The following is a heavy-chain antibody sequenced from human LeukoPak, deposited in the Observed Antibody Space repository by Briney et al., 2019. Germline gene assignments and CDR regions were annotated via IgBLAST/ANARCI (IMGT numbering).Heavy chain of an antibody. CDR2: INAYNVNT. V-gene: IGHV1-18*01. CDR3: ARDRHIAAAVYYYYMDV. CDR1: RYTFTSYI. D-gene: IGHD6-13*01. J-gene: IGHJ6*03. Sequence: GASVEVSYKAFRYTFTSYIISWVRQAPGQGLEGLGWINAYNVNTDYAQRVQARVTMTTHTPTSTAYMELRSLRSDDTAVYYCARDRHIAAAVYYYYMDVWGKGTPVTVSS.